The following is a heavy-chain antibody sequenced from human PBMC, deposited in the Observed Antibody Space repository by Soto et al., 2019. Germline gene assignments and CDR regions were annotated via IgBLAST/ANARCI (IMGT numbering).Heavy chain of an antibody. CDR3: AKDAGDIVVVVAATPLYGMDV. V-gene: IGHV3-30*18. Sequence: GGSLRLSCAASGFTFSSYGMHWVRQAPGKGLEWVAVISYDGSNKYYADSVKGRFTISRDNSKNTLYLQMNSLRAEDTAVYYCAKDAGDIVVVVAATPLYGMDVWGQGTTVTVSS. CDR1: GFTFSSYG. D-gene: IGHD2-15*01. J-gene: IGHJ6*02. CDR2: ISYDGSNK.